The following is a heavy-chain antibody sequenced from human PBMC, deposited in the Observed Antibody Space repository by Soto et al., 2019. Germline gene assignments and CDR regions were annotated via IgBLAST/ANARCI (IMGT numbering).Heavy chain of an antibody. CDR3: ARARCSRGQCYYFDY. V-gene: IGHV3-64*02. J-gene: IGHJ4*02. CDR2: ISRSGDRT. CDR1: GFTFSSYN. D-gene: IGHD2-2*01. Sequence: EVQLVESGEGLVQPGGSLRLSCAASGFTFSSYNIHWIRQAPGKGLEFVSAISRSGDRTYYADSVKGRFTITRDNSKNSVWLQMGSLRAEDMALYYCARARCSRGQCYYFDYWGRGALVSVSS.